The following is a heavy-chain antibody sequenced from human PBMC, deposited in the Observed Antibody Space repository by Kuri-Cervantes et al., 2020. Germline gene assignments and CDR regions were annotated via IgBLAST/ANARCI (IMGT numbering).Heavy chain of an antibody. CDR1: GYTFTSYD. CDR2: MNPNSGNT. J-gene: IGHJ4*02. CDR3: ARSTSGWNYFDY. Sequence: ASVKVSCKASGYTFTSYDINWVRQATGQGLEWMGWMNPNSGNTGYAQKFQGRVTMTRNTSISTAYMELNSLRSEDTAVYYCARSTSGWNYFDYWGQGTLVTVSS. D-gene: IGHD6-19*01. V-gene: IGHV1-8*01.